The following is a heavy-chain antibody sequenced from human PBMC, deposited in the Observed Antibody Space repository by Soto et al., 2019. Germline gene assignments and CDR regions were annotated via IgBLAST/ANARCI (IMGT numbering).Heavy chain of an antibody. V-gene: IGHV4-61*01. D-gene: IGHD3-10*01. CDR1: GGSVRSGNHF. Sequence: SETLSLTCSVSGGSVRSGNHFWNWIRQPPGRGLEWLGYMYYTGVTNYNPSLKSRVSMSVDTSKNQFSLKLTSLTAADTAVYYCARGGEPLGYYGLDVWGQGTTVTVS. CDR2: MYYTGVT. CDR3: ARGGEPLGYYGLDV. J-gene: IGHJ6*02.